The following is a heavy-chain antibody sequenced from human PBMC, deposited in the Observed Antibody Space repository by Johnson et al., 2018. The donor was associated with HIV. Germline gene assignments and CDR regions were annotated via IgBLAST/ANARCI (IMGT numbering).Heavy chain of an antibody. CDR3: ARVRLEYGDYLGTAAQFDFDI. CDR2: MNADGKST. D-gene: IGHD4-17*01. CDR1: GFTFINYW. V-gene: IGHV3-74*02. Sequence: EVQLVESGGGLVQPGGSLRLSCAASGFTFINYWMHWVRQAPGKGLVWVSRMNADGKSTTYADSVKGRFTLSRDTSKNTVYLQMNSLRAEDTAVYYCARVRLEYGDYLGTAAQFDFDIWGQGTMVTVSS. J-gene: IGHJ3*02.